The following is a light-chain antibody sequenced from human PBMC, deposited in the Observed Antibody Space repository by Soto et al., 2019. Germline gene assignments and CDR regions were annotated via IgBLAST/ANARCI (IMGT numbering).Light chain of an antibody. CDR3: QQYNSYSFTWT. J-gene: IGKJ1*01. V-gene: IGKV1-5*01. CDR1: QSISSW. CDR2: DAS. Sequence: DIQMTQSPSTLSASVGDRVTITCRASQSISSWLAWYQQKPGKAPKLLIYDASSLESGVPSRFSGSGSGTEFTLTIRSLQPDDFATYYCQQYNSYSFTWTFGHGTKVDIK.